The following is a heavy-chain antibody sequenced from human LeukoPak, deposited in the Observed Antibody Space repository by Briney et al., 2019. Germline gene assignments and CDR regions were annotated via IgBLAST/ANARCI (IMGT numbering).Heavy chain of an antibody. D-gene: IGHD3-22*01. CDR1: GASISSSSYY. J-gene: IGHJ3*02. CDR2: IYYSGST. V-gene: IGHV4-39*01. Sequence: PSETLSLTCTVSGASISSSSYYWGWIRQPPGKGLEWIGSIYYSGSTYYNPSLKSRVTISVDTSKNQFSLKLSSVTAADTAVYYCARHHLEIVGPKDAFDIWGQGTMVTVSS. CDR3: ARHHLEIVGPKDAFDI.